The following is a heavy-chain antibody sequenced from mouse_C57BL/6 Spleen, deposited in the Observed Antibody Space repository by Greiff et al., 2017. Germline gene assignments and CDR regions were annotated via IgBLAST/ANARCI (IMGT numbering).Heavy chain of an antibody. D-gene: IGHD2-3*01. CDR2: IDPNSGGT. Sequence: VQLQQPGAELVKPGASVKLSCKASGYTFTSYWMHWVKQRPGRGLEWIGRIDPNSGGTKYNEKFKSKATLTVDKPSSTAYMQLSSLTSEDSAVYYCARGRGVDGYYDGFFDYWGQGTTLTVSS. CDR1: GYTFTSYW. J-gene: IGHJ2*01. V-gene: IGHV1-72*01. CDR3: ARGRGVDGYYDGFFDY.